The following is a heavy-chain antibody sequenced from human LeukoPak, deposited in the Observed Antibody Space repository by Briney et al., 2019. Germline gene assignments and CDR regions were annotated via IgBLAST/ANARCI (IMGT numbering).Heavy chain of an antibody. CDR3: ARGHGIEVAPTGWFAS. CDR1: GVSFSGNN. V-gene: IGHV4-34*01. D-gene: IGHD6-19*01. J-gene: IGHJ5*01. Sequence: PSETLSLTCAVYGVSFSGNNWSCIRQPPGKGLEWIGKINHSGGTNYTPSLKPRVTISLDTSTHQFSLKLSSMTAADTAVYYCARGHGIEVAPTGWFASWGQGILVTVSS. CDR2: INHSGGT.